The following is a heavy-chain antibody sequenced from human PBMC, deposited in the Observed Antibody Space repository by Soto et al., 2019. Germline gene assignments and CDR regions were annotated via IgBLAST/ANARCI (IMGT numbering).Heavy chain of an antibody. J-gene: IGHJ6*02. CDR1: GFTFDTYG. CDR3: AIDSCRYGIYV. Sequence: QVQLVESGGGVVQPGGSLRLSCEASGFTFDTYGMHWVRQAPGKGQEWVSVVGYDESRKYHADSVKGRFTMSTDNLKNMVFLQMRILRDDDTATYYCAIDSCRYGIYVWGQGTP. V-gene: IGHV3-33*01. CDR2: VGYDESRK.